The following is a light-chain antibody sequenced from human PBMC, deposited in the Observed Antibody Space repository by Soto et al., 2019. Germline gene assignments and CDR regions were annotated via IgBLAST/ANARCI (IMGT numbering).Light chain of an antibody. V-gene: IGKV1-33*01. CDR2: DAS. CDR1: QDVSNY. Sequence: DIQMTQSPSSLSASVGDRVTITCQARQDVSNYLNWYQQKPGKAPILLIYDASNLETGVPSRFSGSGSGPHFTFTISSLQTEDSATYYCQQYDNLPVTFGGGTKVEIK. J-gene: IGKJ4*01. CDR3: QQYDNLPVT.